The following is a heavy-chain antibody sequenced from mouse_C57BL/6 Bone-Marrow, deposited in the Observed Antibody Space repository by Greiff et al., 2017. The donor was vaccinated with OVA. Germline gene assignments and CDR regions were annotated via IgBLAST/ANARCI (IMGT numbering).Heavy chain of an antibody. J-gene: IGHJ2*01. CDR2: IYPRSGNT. CDR3: ARREINYGSIFFDY. V-gene: IGHV1-81*01. Sequence: QVQLQQSGAELARPGASVKLSCKASGYTFTSYGISWVKQRTGQGLEWIGEIYPRSGNTYYNEKFKGKATLTADKSSSTAYMELRSLTSEDAAVYFCARREINYGSIFFDYWGQGTTLTVSS. D-gene: IGHD1-1*01. CDR1: GYTFTSYG.